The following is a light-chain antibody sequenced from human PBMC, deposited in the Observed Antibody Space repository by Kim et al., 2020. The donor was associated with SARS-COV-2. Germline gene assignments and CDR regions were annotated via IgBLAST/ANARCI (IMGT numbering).Light chain of an antibody. CDR3: QQYGSSPRT. J-gene: IGKJ1*01. V-gene: IGKV3-20*01. CDR1: QSVTSNN. CDR2: GAS. Sequence: PGERATLSCRASQSVTSNNLAWYQQTPGRAPRLLIYGASRRAIGTPDRFSGSGSGTDFTLTISRLEPEDFAVYYCQQYGSSPRTFGQGTKV.